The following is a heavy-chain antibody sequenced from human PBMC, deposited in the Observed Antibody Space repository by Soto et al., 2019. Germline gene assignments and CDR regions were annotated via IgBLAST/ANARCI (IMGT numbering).Heavy chain of an antibody. CDR3: ARDTGMDV. J-gene: IGHJ6*02. Sequence: ASVEVSCKASGYTFTGYYKHGVRQAPGQGLEWMGWINPNSGGTNYAQKFQGWVTMTRDTSISTAYMELSRLRSDDTAVYYCARDTGMDVWGQGTTVTVSS. CDR2: INPNSGGT. V-gene: IGHV1-2*04. CDR1: GYTFTGYY.